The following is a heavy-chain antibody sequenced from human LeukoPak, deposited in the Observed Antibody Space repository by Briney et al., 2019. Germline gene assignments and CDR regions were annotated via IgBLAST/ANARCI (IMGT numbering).Heavy chain of an antibody. Sequence: KSSETLSLTCTVSGGSISSSSYYWGWIRQPPGKGLEWIGNIYYSGSTYYNPSLKSRVTISVDTSKNQFSLKLSSVTAADTAVYYCARGPPNWNQPPGWFDPWGQGTLVTVSS. D-gene: IGHD1-1*01. V-gene: IGHV4-39*07. CDR2: IYYSGST. J-gene: IGHJ5*02. CDR1: GGSISSSSYY. CDR3: ARGPPNWNQPPGWFDP.